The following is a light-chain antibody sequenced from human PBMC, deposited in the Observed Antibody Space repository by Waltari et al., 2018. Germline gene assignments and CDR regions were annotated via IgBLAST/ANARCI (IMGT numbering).Light chain of an antibody. CDR3: CSHAGTSTYV. CDR1: RGDVGGYNL. J-gene: IGLJ1*01. V-gene: IGLV2-23*01. CDR2: EDS. Sequence: QSALTPPDSVSGSPGQSITIPCTGTRGDVGGYNLVSWYQQHPGKAPKLMICEDSKRPSGVSNRFSGSKSDNTASLTISGLQAEDEADYYCCSHAGTSTYVFGTGTKVTVL.